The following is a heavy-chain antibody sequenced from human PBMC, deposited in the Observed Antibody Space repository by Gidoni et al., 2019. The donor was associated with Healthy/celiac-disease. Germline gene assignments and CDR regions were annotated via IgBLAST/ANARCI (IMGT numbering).Heavy chain of an antibody. Sequence: QVQLVESGGGVVQPGRSLRLSCAASGFTFSSYGMHWVRQAPGKGLEWVAVIWYDGSNKYYADSVKGRFTISRDNSKNTLYLQMNSLRAEDTAVYYCARDVAPDYYDSSGYWGPDYWGQGTLVTVSS. V-gene: IGHV3-33*01. CDR1: GFTFSSYG. CDR2: IWYDGSNK. CDR3: ARDVAPDYYDSSGYWGPDY. D-gene: IGHD3-22*01. J-gene: IGHJ4*02.